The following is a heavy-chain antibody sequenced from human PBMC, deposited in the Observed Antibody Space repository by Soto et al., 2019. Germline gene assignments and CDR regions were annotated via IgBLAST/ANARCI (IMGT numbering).Heavy chain of an antibody. CDR1: GFTFSSYA. V-gene: IGHV3-23*01. D-gene: IGHD5-18*01. CDR2: ISGSGGST. J-gene: IGHJ4*02. Sequence: GGSLRLSCAASGFTFSSYAMSWVRQAPGKGLEWVSAISGSGGSTYYADSVKGRFTTSRDNSKNTLYLQMNSLRAEDTAVYYCARDGYIPRPSYYFDYWGQGTLVTVSS. CDR3: ARDGYIPRPSYYFDY.